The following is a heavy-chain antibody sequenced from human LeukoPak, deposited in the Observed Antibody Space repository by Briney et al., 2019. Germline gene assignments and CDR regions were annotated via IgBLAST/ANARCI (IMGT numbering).Heavy chain of an antibody. J-gene: IGHJ4*02. V-gene: IGHV3-7*01. D-gene: IGHD5-18*01. CDR3: ARDRAIQLWSHFDY. CDR2: IKQDGSEK. Sequence: GGSLRLSCAASGFTFSSYWMSWVRQAPGKGLEWVANIKQDGSEKYYVDSVKGRFTISRDNSKNTLYLQMNSLRAEDTAVYYCARDRAIQLWSHFDYWGQGTLVTVSS. CDR1: GFTFSSYW.